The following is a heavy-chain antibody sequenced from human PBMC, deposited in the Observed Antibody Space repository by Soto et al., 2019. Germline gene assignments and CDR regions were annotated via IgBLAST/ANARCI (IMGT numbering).Heavy chain of an antibody. D-gene: IGHD3-16*01. CDR2: IYYSGST. CDR3: VRASPTRMYYDYYGMDV. CDR1: GGSISSGDYY. J-gene: IGHJ6*02. V-gene: IGHV4-30-4*01. Sequence: PSETLSLTCTVSGGSISSGDYYWSWIRQPPGKGLEWIGYIYYSGSTYYNPSLKSRVTISVDTSKNQFSLKLSSVTAADTAVYYCVRASPTRMYYDYYGMDVWGQGTTATVSS.